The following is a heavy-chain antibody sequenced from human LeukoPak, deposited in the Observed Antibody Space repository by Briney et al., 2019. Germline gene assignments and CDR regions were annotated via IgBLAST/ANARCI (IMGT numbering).Heavy chain of an antibody. D-gene: IGHD6-19*01. Sequence: ASVRVSCKASGFTFSTSAVQWVRQARGQRLEWIGWIVVGSGNTHYALKFQERVTITRDVSTNTAYMELSRLRSEDTAVYYCARENSGGWVDYWGQGTLVTVSS. CDR1: GFTFSTSA. J-gene: IGHJ4*02. V-gene: IGHV1-58*01. CDR3: ARENSGGWVDY. CDR2: IVVGSGNT.